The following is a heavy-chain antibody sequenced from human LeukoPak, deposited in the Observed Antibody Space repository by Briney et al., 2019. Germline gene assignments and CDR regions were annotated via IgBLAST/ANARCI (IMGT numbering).Heavy chain of an antibody. D-gene: IGHD2-21*01. CDR1: GFTFTTYW. Sequence: GESLRLSCAASGFTFTTYWMSWVRQFPGKGLQWVANINQDGTEKYYVDSVKGRFTISRDNAKNSLYLQMNSLRAEDTAVYYCARVYSRYYFDYWGQGTLVTVSS. CDR2: INQDGTEK. J-gene: IGHJ4*02. CDR3: ARVYSRYYFDY. V-gene: IGHV3-7*04.